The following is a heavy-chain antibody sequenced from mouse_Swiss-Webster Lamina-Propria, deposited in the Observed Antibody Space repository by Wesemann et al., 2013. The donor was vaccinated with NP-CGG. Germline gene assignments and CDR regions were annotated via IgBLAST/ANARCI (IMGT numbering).Heavy chain of an antibody. CDR1: GYTFTDYA. CDR2: ISTYYGDA. J-gene: IGHJ1*01. CDR3: ARNGYYWYFDV. D-gene: IGHD2-2*01. V-gene: IGHV1S137*01. Sequence: QVQLQQSGAELVRPGVSVKISCKGSGYTFTDYAMHWVKQSHAKSLEWIGVISTYYGDASYNQKFKGKATMTVDKSSSTAYMELARLTSEDSAIYYCARNGYYWYFDVWGAGDHGVTVSS.